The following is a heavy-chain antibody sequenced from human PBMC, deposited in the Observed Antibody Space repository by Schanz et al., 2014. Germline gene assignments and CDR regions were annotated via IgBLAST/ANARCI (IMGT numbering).Heavy chain of an antibody. D-gene: IGHD3-22*01. Sequence: EVQLLESGGGLVQPGGSLRLSCLASGFTFSSYAMSWVRQAPGKGLEWVSAISGSGGSTYYADSVKGRFTISRDNAKNSLYLEMNSLRAEDTALYYCAKDRSWDYDSSGYFDYWGQGTLVTVSS. V-gene: IGHV3-23*01. CDR2: ISGSGGST. CDR3: AKDRSWDYDSSGYFDY. CDR1: GFTFSSYA. J-gene: IGHJ4*02.